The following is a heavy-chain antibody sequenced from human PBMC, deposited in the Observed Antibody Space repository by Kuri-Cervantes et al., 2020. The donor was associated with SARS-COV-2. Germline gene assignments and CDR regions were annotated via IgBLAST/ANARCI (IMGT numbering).Heavy chain of an antibody. CDR1: GHTFTYRY. D-gene: IGHD2-2*01. CDR2: ITPFNGHT. Sequence: SVKVSCKASGHTFTYRYLHWVRQAPGQALEWMGWITPFNGHTNNAQKFQDRVTLSRDGSLSTAHMELSSLRSEDTVMSHCARESGIFWSRTICYSSPFDYWGQGTLVTVSS. V-gene: IGHV1-45*01. CDR3: ARESGIFWSRTICYSSPFDY. J-gene: IGHJ4*02.